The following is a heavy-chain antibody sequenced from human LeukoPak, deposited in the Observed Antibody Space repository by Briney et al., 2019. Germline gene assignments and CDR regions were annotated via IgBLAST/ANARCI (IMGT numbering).Heavy chain of an antibody. Sequence: GESLKISCKGSGYSFTSYWIGWVRPMPGKGLEWMGIIYPGDSDTRYSPSFQGQVTISADKSISTAYLQWSSLKASDTAMYYCARLRIAAAGTGSYWFDPWGQGTLVTVSS. CDR1: GYSFTSYW. J-gene: IGHJ5*02. D-gene: IGHD6-13*01. CDR3: ARLRIAAAGTGSYWFDP. CDR2: IYPGDSDT. V-gene: IGHV5-51*01.